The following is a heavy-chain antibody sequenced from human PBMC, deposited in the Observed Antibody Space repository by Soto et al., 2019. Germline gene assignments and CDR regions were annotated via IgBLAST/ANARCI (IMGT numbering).Heavy chain of an antibody. J-gene: IGHJ4*02. V-gene: IGHV4-59*01. CDR2: TPPTGNP. CDR3: ARDVHAGFSHYCGS. D-gene: IGHD2-8*01. CDR1: GGSITSYH. Sequence: SETLSLTCIVSGGSITSYHWSWIRQFPGKGMEWLAYTPPTGNPNYNPSPQTRFTISMDTSKNQMSLKLSSMTAADTAVYYCARDVHAGFSHYCGSLGQGTLVIFSS.